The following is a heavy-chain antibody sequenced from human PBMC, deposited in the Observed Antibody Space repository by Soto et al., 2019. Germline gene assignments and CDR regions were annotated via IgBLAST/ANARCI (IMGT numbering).Heavy chain of an antibody. CDR3: ARDKYCSGGSCRKNWFDP. D-gene: IGHD2-15*01. CDR2: IYDDGSA. CDR1: GGSISSSY. J-gene: IGHJ5*02. V-gene: IGHV4-59*01. Sequence: PSETLSLTCTVSGGSISSSYWSWIRQPPGKGLEWLAYIYDDGSANYNPSPKSRATISLDMSKNQFSLKLTSVTAADTAVYYCARDKYCSGGSCRKNWFDPWGQGTLVTVSS.